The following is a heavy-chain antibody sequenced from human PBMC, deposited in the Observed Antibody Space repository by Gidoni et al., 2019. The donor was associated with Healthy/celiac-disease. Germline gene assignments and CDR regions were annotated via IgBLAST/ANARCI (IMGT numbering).Heavy chain of an antibody. D-gene: IGHD6-19*01. CDR3: ARFEYSSGWYGGYYFDY. CDR2: IYPGDSDT. J-gene: IGHJ4*02. V-gene: IGHV5-51*03. CDR1: GYSFTSYW. Sequence: EVQLVQSGAEVKKPGESLKISCKGSGYSFTSYWIGWVRQMPGKGLEWMGIIYPGDSDTRYSPSFQGQVTSSADKSISTAYLQWSSLKASDTAMYYCARFEYSSGWYGGYYFDYWGQGTLVTVSS.